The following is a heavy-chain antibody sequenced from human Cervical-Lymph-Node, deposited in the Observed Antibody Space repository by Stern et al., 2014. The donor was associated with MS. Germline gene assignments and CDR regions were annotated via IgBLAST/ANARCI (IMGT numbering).Heavy chain of an antibody. CDR1: GGSISSSSYY. V-gene: IGHV4-39*01. D-gene: IGHD4-17*01. CDR3: ARLEGTVTFDY. CDR2: IYYSGST. J-gene: IGHJ4*02. Sequence: VQLVESGPGLVKPSETLSLTCTVSGGSISSSSYYWGWIRQPPGKGLEWIGRIYYSGSTYYNPSLKSRVTLSVDTSKNPFSLKLSSVTAADTAVYYCARLEGTVTFDYWGQGTLVTVSS.